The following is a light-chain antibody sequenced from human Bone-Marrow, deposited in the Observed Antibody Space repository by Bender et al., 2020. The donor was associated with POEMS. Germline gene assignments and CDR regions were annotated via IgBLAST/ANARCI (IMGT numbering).Light chain of an antibody. CDR1: SSDVGGYDY. Sequence: QSALTQPASVSGSPGQSITISCTGTSSDVGGYDYVSWYQQHPGKAPKLLIYDVRHRPSGVSDRFSGSKSGNTASLTISGLQAEDESHYYCTSYIFSITLFGGGTKVTVL. CDR2: DVR. J-gene: IGLJ2*01. V-gene: IGLV2-14*03. CDR3: TSYIFSITL.